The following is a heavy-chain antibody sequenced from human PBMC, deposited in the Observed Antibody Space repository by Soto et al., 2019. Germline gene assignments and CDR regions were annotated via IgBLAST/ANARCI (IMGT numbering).Heavy chain of an antibody. CDR3: ATDGGNADFAY. CDR1: GGTFSSYT. D-gene: IGHD2-15*01. V-gene: IGHV1-69*02. J-gene: IGHJ4*02. CDR2: IIPILGIA. Sequence: QVQLVQSGAEVKKPGSSVKVSCKASGGTFSSYTISWVRQAPGQGLEWMGRIIPILGIANYAQKFQGRVTITADKPTSIAYRELSSLRSEDTAGYYCATDGGNADFAYWGQGPLVTVSS.